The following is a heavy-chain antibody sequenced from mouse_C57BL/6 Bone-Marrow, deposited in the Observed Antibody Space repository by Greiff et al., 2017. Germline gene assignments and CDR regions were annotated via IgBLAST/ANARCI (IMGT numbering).Heavy chain of an antibody. Sequence: QVQLQQPGAELVRPGSSVKLSCKASGYTFTSYWLDWVKQRPGQGLEWIGNIYPSDSETHYNQKFKDKATLTVDKSSSTAYMQLSSLTSEDSAVXYCARWDYYGSSYDYWGQGTTLTVSS. V-gene: IGHV1-61*01. J-gene: IGHJ2*01. D-gene: IGHD1-1*01. CDR1: GYTFTSYW. CDR2: IYPSDSET. CDR3: ARWDYYGSSYDY.